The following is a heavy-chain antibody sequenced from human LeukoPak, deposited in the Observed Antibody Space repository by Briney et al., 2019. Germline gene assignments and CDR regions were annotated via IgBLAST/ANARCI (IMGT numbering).Heavy chain of an antibody. CDR2: INPSGGST. CDR1: GYTFTSYY. CDR3: ATPRLLWFGELLSDKAPYYYYYGMDV. D-gene: IGHD3-10*01. Sequence: ASVKVSCKASGYTFTSYYMHWVRQAPGQGLEWMGIINPSGGSTSYAQKFQGRVTMTRDTSTSTVYMELSSLRSEDTAVYYCATPRLLWFGELLSDKAPYYYYYGMDVWGQGTTVTVSS. V-gene: IGHV1-46*01. J-gene: IGHJ6*02.